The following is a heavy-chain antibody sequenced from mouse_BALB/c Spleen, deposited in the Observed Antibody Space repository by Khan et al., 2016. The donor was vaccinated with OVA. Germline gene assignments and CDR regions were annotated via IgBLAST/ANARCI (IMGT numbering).Heavy chain of an antibody. J-gene: IGHJ2*01. D-gene: IGHD1-2*01. CDR2: ISYSGST. Sequence: LQESGPGLVKPSQSLSLTCTVTGYSITSGYGWNWIRQFPGNKLEWMGYISYSGSTNYNPSLKSRISITRATSMNQFFLQLNSVTTEDTATYYCARTARIKYWGQGTTLTVSS. CDR3: ARTARIKY. V-gene: IGHV3-2*02. CDR1: GYSITSGYG.